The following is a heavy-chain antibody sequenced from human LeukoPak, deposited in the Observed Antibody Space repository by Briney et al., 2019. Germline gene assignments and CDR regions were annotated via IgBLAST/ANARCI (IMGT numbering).Heavy chain of an antibody. Sequence: GGSLRLSCAASGFTFSSYGMHWVRQAPGKGLEWVAVIPYDGSNKYYADSVKGRFTISRDNSKNTLYLQMNSLRAEDTAVYYCAKEEDYGDYKYYFDYWGQGTLVTVSS. CDR3: AKEEDYGDYKYYFDY. J-gene: IGHJ4*02. CDR1: GFTFSSYG. D-gene: IGHD4-17*01. CDR2: IPYDGSNK. V-gene: IGHV3-30*18.